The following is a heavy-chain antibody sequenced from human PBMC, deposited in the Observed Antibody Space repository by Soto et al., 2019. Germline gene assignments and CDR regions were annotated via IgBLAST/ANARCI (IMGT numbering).Heavy chain of an antibody. CDR2: ISAYNGDV. CDR3: ARADIVATRTLDY. Sequence: ASVKVSCKASGYTFTSYGVSWVRQAPGQGLEWVAWISAYNGDVNFAQSVQGRVTMTTDTSTSTGYIELRSLRSDDTAVYYCARADIVATRTLDYWGQGTLVTVSS. J-gene: IGHJ4*02. V-gene: IGHV1-18*01. D-gene: IGHD5-12*01. CDR1: GYTFTSYG.